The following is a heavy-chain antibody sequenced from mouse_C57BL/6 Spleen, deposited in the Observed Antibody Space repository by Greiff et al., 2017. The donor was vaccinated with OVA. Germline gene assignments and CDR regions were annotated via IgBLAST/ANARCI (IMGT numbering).Heavy chain of an antibody. CDR1: GFTFSSYT. Sequence: EVKLMESGGGLVKPGGSLKLSCAASGFTFSSYTMSWVRQTPEKRLEWVATISGGGGNTYYPDSVKGRFTISRDNAKNTLYLQMSSLRSEDTALYYCARRLGQDYWGQGTTLTVSS. D-gene: IGHD3-3*01. CDR3: ARRLGQDY. CDR2: ISGGGGNT. V-gene: IGHV5-9*01. J-gene: IGHJ2*01.